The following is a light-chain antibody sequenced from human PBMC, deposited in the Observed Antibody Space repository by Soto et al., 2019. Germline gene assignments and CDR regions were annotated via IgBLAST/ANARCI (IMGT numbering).Light chain of an antibody. J-gene: IGKJ1*01. CDR2: GAS. CDR3: QQYNNWPPDRT. CDR1: QSVGSN. Sequence: EIVMTQSPATLSVSPGERATLSCRASQSVGSNLAWSQQKPGQAPRLLIYGASTRATGIPARFSVSGSGTEFALTISSLQSEDFAIYFCQQYNNWPPDRTFGQGTKVEIK. V-gene: IGKV3-15*01.